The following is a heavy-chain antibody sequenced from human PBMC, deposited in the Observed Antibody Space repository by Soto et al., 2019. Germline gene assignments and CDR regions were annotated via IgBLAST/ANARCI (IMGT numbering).Heavy chain of an antibody. CDR1: GGSISSSSYY. CDR2: IYYSGST. Sequence: SETLSLTCTVSGGSISSSSYYWGWIRQPPGKGLEWIGSIYYSGSTYYNPSLKSRVTISVDTSKNQFSLKLSSVTAADTAVYYCAPSLWGSGSYFGWFDPWGQGTLVTVSS. CDR3: APSLWGSGSYFGWFDP. V-gene: IGHV4-39*01. J-gene: IGHJ5*02. D-gene: IGHD3-10*01.